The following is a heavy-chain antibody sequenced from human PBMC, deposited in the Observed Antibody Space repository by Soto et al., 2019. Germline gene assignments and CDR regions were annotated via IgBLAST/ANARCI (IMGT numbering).Heavy chain of an antibody. CDR1: GGTFSSYA. CDR2: IIPIFGTA. Sequence: QVQLVQSGAEVKKPGSSVKVSCKASGGTFSSYAISWVRQAPGQGLEWMGGIIPIFGTANYAQKFQGRVTITADESTSTAYMELSSLRSEDTAVYYCARAVLTMVRGVTTYYYHYYGMDVWGQGTTVTVSS. J-gene: IGHJ6*02. CDR3: ARAVLTMVRGVTTYYYHYYGMDV. D-gene: IGHD3-10*01. V-gene: IGHV1-69*01.